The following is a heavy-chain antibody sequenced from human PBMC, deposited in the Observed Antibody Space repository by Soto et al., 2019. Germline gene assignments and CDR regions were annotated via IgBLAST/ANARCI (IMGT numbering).Heavy chain of an antibody. J-gene: IGHJ5*02. D-gene: IGHD2-15*01. CDR3: ARHSDCSGGSCYSEYFAVGNWFDP. CDR2: FYYTGST. V-gene: IGHV4-59*08. Sequence: PSETLSLTCTVSGGSISNYYWSWIRQPPGKGLEWIGYFYYTGSTYSNPSLKSRVTIFVDTSKNQFSLRLSSVTAADTAVYYCARHSDCSGGSCYSEYFAVGNWFDPWGQGTLVTVSS. CDR1: GGSISNYY.